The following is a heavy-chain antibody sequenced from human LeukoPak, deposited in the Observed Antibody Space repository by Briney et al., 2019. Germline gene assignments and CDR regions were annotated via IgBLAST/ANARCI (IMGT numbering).Heavy chain of an antibody. CDR2: IWNDGSIK. J-gene: IGHJ4*02. CDR3: ARPASSGWPPDFDY. V-gene: IGHV3-33*01. Sequence: GGSLRLSCAASGFTFSSYGMHWVRQAPGKELEWMAVIWNDGSIKYYVDSVKGRFTISRDNSKNTLYLQMNSLRAEDTAVYYCARPASSGWPPDFDYWGQGTLVTVSS. CDR1: GFTFSSYG. D-gene: IGHD6-19*01.